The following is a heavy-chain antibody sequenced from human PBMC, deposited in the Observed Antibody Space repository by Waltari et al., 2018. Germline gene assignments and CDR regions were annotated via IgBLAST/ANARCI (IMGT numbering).Heavy chain of an antibody. CDR2: IYYSGST. CDR3: AFSLVGAGVYFDY. V-gene: IGHV4-39*07. CDR1: GGSISSSSYY. J-gene: IGHJ4*02. Sequence: QLQLQESGPGLVKPSETLSLACTVSGGSISSSSYYWGWIRQPPGKGLEWIGSIYYSGSTYYNPSLKSRVTISVDTSKNQFSLKLSSVTAADTAVYYCAFSLVGAGVYFDYWGQGTLVTVSS. D-gene: IGHD1-26*01.